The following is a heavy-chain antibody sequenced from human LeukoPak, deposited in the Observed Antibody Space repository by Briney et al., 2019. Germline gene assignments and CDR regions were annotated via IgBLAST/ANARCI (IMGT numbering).Heavy chain of an antibody. V-gene: IGHV3-30*04. CDR1: GFTFSSYA. Sequence: PGRSLRLSCAASGFTFSSYAMHWVRQAAGKGLEWVAVISYDGSNKYYADSVKGRFTISRDNSKNTLYLQMYSLRAEDTAVYYCARAEISYGSGACVGYWGQGTLVTVSS. D-gene: IGHD3-10*01. J-gene: IGHJ4*02. CDR2: ISYDGSNK. CDR3: ARAEISYGSGACVGY.